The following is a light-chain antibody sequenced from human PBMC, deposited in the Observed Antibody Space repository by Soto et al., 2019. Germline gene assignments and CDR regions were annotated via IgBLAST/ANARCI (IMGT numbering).Light chain of an antibody. J-gene: IGLJ1*01. CDR3: AAWDDSLNAYV. V-gene: IGLV1-44*01. CDR1: SSTIGSNT. CDR2: SNN. Sequence: QPVLNHPPSAFRTPGPKVTNSFFRNSSTIGSNTVNWYQQLPGTAPKLLIYSNNERPSGVPDRFSGSKSGTSASLAISGLQSEDEADFYCAAWDDSLNAYVIGTGTEVTVL.